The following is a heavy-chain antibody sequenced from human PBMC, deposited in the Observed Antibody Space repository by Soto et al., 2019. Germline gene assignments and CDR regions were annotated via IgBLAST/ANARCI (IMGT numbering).Heavy chain of an antibody. V-gene: IGHV3-23*01. J-gene: IGHJ3*02. CDR3: ASWVPLAYYYDSSGYDDAFDI. CDR2: ISGSGGST. D-gene: IGHD3-22*01. CDR1: GFTFSSYA. Sequence: EVQLLESGGGLVQPGGSLRLSCAASGFTFSSYAMSWVRQAPGKGLEWVSAISGSGGSTYYADSVKGRFTISRDNSKNTLYLHMNSLRAEDTAVYYCASWVPLAYYYDSSGYDDAFDIWGQGTMVTVSS.